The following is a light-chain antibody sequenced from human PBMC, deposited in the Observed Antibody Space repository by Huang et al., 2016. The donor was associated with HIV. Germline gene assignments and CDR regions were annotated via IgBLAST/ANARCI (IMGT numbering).Light chain of an antibody. J-gene: IGKJ1*01. CDR1: QTVSTS. V-gene: IGKV3-11*01. Sequence: EVVLTQSPATLSLSPGERATLSCRASQTVSTSLAWFQQRPGQAPRLLIYDASNRVNVIPARFSGGGSGTDFTLTISSLEPEDFATYYCQQRSDRPPWTFGQGTKVEFK. CDR2: DAS. CDR3: QQRSDRPPWT.